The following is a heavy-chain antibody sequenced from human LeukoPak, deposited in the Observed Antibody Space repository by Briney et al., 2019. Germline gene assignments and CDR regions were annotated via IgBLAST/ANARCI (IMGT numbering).Heavy chain of an antibody. D-gene: IGHD6-13*01. V-gene: IGHV4-39*01. J-gene: IGHJ4*02. Sequence: SETLSLTCTVSGGSISSSSYYWGWIRQPPGKGLEWIGSIYYSGSTYYNPSLKSRVTISVDTSKNQFSLKLSSVTAADTAVYYCARHLATAAADPWDYWGQGTLVTVSS. CDR3: ARHLATAAADPWDY. CDR2: IYYSGST. CDR1: GGSISSSSYY.